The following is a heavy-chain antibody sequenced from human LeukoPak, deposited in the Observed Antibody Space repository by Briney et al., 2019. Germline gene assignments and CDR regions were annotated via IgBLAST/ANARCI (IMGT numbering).Heavy chain of an antibody. Sequence: SETLSLTCTVSNYYISNGYYWGWIRQPPGKGLEWIGEINHSGSTNYNPSLKSRVTISVDTSKNQFSLKLSSVTAADTAVYYCARRLSYDILTGYYGWNWFDPWGQGTLVTVSS. D-gene: IGHD3-9*01. V-gene: IGHV4-38-2*02. CDR1: NYYISNGYY. CDR3: ARRLSYDILTGYYGWNWFDP. CDR2: INHSGST. J-gene: IGHJ5*02.